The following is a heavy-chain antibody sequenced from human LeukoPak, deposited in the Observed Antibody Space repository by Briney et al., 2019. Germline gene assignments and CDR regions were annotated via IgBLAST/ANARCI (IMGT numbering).Heavy chain of an antibody. J-gene: IGHJ3*02. CDR1: GFTFSNYW. Sequence: GGSLRLSCEGSGFTFSNYWMTWVRQAPEKGLEWVANIKPSGSEKHYADSVEGRFTISRDNAKNSLYLQMNSLRAEDMALYYCAKGFEQWLVLGFDIWGQGTMVTVSS. CDR3: AKGFEQWLVLGFDI. CDR2: IKPSGSEK. V-gene: IGHV3-7*03. D-gene: IGHD6-19*01.